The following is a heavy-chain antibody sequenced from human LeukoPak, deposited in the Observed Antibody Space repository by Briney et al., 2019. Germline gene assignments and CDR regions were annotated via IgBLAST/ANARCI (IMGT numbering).Heavy chain of an antibody. CDR2: IYYSEST. J-gene: IGHJ4*02. Sequence: SQTLSLTCTVSGGSISSYYWSWIRQPPGKGLEWIGYIYYSESTNYNPSLKSRVTISVDTSKNQFSLKLSSVTAADTAVYYCARHYGDYDPDLDYWGQGTLVTVSS. D-gene: IGHD4-17*01. CDR3: ARHYGDYDPDLDY. CDR1: GGSISSYY. V-gene: IGHV4-59*08.